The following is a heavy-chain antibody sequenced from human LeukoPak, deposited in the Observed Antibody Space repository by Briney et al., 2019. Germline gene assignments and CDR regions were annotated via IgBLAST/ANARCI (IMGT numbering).Heavy chain of an antibody. D-gene: IGHD3-10*01. CDR2: IKQDGSEK. CDR3: ARGFVLQGVGAAFDI. V-gene: IGHV3-7*01. CDR1: GFTFSSYW. J-gene: IGHJ3*02. Sequence: GGSLRLSCAASGFTFSSYWMSWVRQAPGKGLEWVANIKQDGSEKYYVDSVKGRFTISRDNAKNSLYLQMNSLRAEDTAVYYCARGFVLQGVGAAFDIWGQGTMVTVSS.